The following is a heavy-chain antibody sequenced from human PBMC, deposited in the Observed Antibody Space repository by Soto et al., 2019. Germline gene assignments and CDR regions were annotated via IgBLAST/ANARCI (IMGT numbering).Heavy chain of an antibody. CDR3: ARWHRDYGDVYCDY. CDR1: GGSISSYY. D-gene: IGHD4-17*01. J-gene: IGHJ4*02. CDR2: IYTSGST. V-gene: IGHV4-4*07. Sequence: PSETLSLTCTVSGGSISSYYWSWIRQPAGKGLEWIGRIYTSGSTNYNPSLKSRVTMSVDTSKNQFSLKLSSVTAADTAVYYSARWHRDYGDVYCDYWGQGTLVTVYS.